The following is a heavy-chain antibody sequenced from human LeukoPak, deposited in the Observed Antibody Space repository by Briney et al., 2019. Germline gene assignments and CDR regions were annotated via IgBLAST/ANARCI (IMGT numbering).Heavy chain of an antibody. CDR2: ILGSGATT. CDR1: GFTFSSYA. V-gene: IGHV3-23*01. Sequence: GGSLRLSCAASGFTFSSYAMSWVRQAPGKRLEWVSAILGSGATTYYADSVKGRFTISRDNSKNTAFLQMNSLRAEDTAVYYCAKWGGYGDYWGQGTLVTVSS. CDR3: AKWGGYGDY. J-gene: IGHJ4*02. D-gene: IGHD3-3*01.